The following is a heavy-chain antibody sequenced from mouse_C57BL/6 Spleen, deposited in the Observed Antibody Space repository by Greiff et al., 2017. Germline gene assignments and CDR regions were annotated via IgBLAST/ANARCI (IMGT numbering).Heavy chain of an antibody. Sequence: VQLQQPGAELVKPGASVKLSCKASGYTFTSYWMHWVKQRPGQGLEWIGMIHPNSGSTNYNEKFKSKATLTVDKSSSTAYMQLSSLTSEDSAVYYCARKNPWYFDVWGTGTTVTVSS. CDR3: ARKNPWYFDV. CDR1: GYTFTSYW. J-gene: IGHJ1*03. V-gene: IGHV1-64*01. CDR2: IHPNSGST.